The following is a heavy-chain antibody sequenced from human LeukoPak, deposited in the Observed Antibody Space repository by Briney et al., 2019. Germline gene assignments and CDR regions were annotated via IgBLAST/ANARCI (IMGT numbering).Heavy chain of an antibody. J-gene: IGHJ4*02. CDR1: GYTFTSYA. CDR2: INAGNGNT. V-gene: IGHV1-3*01. Sequence: ASVKVSCKASGYTFTSYAMHWVRQAPGQRLEWMGWINAGNGNTKYSQKFQGRVTITRDTSASTAYMELSSLRSEDTAVYYCARGPRIAAAGPSNTEFDYWGQGTLVTVSS. D-gene: IGHD6-13*01. CDR3: ARGPRIAAAGPSNTEFDY.